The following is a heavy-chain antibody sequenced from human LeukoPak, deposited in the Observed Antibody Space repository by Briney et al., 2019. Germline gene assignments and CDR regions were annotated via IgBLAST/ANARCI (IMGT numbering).Heavy chain of an antibody. Sequence: SGGSLRLSCVASGFTFDTYSMNWIRQAPGKGLEWTSYITDDSKTMYYADSVKGRFTISRDNAKNALYLQMNSLRAEDTAVYYCARVPSGVRGVYFDYWGQGTLVTVSS. CDR3: ARVPSGVRGVYFDY. CDR1: GFTFDTYS. D-gene: IGHD3-10*01. CDR2: ITDDSKTM. V-gene: IGHV3-48*04. J-gene: IGHJ4*02.